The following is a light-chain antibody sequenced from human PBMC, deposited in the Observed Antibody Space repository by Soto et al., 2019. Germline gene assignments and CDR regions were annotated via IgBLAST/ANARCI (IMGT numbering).Light chain of an antibody. CDR2: GAS. CDR3: QQYGSSPYT. CDR1: QSVSSSS. J-gene: IGKJ2*01. Sequence: EIVLTQSPGTLSLSPGERATLSCRASQSVSSSSLAWYQQKPGQAPRLLIYGASSRATGIPDRFSDSASGTDFTLTISRLEPEDFAVYYCQQYGSSPYTFGQGTKLEIK. V-gene: IGKV3-20*01.